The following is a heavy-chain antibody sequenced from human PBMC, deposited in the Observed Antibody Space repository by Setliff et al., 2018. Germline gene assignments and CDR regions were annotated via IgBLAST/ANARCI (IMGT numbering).Heavy chain of an antibody. Sequence: AGGSLRLSCATSGSTVSSSDMSWVRQAPGKGLEWISVLSGDGNAYYADSVKGRFTISGDTSKNALYLQMNSLRAEDTAVYYCARDVGYTYGLGFWGQGTLVTVSS. J-gene: IGHJ4*02. CDR2: LSGDGNA. D-gene: IGHD5-18*01. CDR1: GSTVSSSD. CDR3: ARDVGYTYGLGF. V-gene: IGHV3-53*01.